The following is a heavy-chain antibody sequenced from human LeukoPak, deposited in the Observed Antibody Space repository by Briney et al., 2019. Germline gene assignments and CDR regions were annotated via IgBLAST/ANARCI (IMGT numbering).Heavy chain of an antibody. D-gene: IGHD2-21*01. CDR2: IYSGGST. J-gene: IGHJ1*01. Sequence: PGGSLRLSCAASGFTVSSNYMSWVRQAPGKGLEWVSVIYSGGSTYYADSVKGRFTISSDSSRNTVYLQMNSLRADDTAVYYCARDGGVVSTWYWFFQHWGQGTLVTVSS. CDR3: ARDGGVVSTWYWFFQH. CDR1: GFTVSSNY. V-gene: IGHV3-53*01.